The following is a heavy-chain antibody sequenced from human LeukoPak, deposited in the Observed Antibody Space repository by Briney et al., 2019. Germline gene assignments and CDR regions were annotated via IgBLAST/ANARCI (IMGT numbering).Heavy chain of an antibody. V-gene: IGHV3-33*01. Sequence: PGRSLRLSCAASGFTFSSYGMHWVRQAPGKGLEWVAVIWYDGSNKYYADSVKGRFTISRDNSKNTLYLQMNSLRAEDTAVYYCARDSVRGYSYTGDYWGQGTLVTVSS. D-gene: IGHD5-18*01. CDR3: ARDSVRGYSYTGDY. CDR2: IWYDGSNK. J-gene: IGHJ4*02. CDR1: GFTFSSYG.